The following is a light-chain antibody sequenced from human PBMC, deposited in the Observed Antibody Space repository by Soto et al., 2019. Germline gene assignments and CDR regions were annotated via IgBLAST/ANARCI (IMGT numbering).Light chain of an antibody. V-gene: IGKV1-5*03. J-gene: IGKJ3*01. Sequence: DIQMTQSPSSLSASVGDRVTITCRASQSITNWLAWYQQKPGKAPKLLIYKASSLEGGVPSRFSGSGSGTEFTLTISSLQPDDFATYYCQQYKSYFTFGPGTKVEIK. CDR1: QSITNW. CDR3: QQYKSYFT. CDR2: KAS.